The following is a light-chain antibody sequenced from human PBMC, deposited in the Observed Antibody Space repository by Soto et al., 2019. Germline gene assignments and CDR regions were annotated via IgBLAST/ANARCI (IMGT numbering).Light chain of an antibody. CDR1: QSISSY. J-gene: IGKJ1*01. Sequence: DIQMTQSPSSLSASVGDRVTITCRASQSISSYLNWYQQKPGKAPKLLIYAASSLQSGVPSRFSGSGSGTDFTLTINSLQLEDFATYYCQPSYSTSWTFGQGTKVEIK. CDR3: QPSYSTSWT. V-gene: IGKV1-39*01. CDR2: AAS.